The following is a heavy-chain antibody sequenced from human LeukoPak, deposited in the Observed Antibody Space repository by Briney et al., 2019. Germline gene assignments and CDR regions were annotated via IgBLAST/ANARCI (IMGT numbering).Heavy chain of an antibody. CDR3: ARDLRGYSGYDDEEDDY. D-gene: IGHD5-12*01. CDR2: ISSSSSYI. V-gene: IGHV3-21*04. J-gene: IGHJ4*02. Sequence: GGSLRLSCAASGFTFSSYSMNWVRQAPGKGLEWVSSISSSSSYIYYADSVKGRFTISRDNAKNSLYLQMNSLRAEDTAVYYCARDLRGYSGYDDEEDDYWGQGTLVTVSS. CDR1: GFTFSSYS.